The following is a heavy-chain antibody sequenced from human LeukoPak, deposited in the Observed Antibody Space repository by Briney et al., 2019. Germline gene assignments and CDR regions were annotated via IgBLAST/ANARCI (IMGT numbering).Heavy chain of an antibody. V-gene: IGHV3-30*03. CDR2: ISYDGSNK. CDR1: GFTFSSYG. Sequence: TGRSLRLSCAASGFTFSSYGMHWVRQAPGKGLEWVAVISYDGSNKYYADSVKGRFTISRDNSKNTLYLQMNSLRAEDTAVYFCARLLATWDYYYMDVWGKGTTVTVSS. J-gene: IGHJ6*03. CDR3: ARLLATWDYYYMDV. D-gene: IGHD3-3*02.